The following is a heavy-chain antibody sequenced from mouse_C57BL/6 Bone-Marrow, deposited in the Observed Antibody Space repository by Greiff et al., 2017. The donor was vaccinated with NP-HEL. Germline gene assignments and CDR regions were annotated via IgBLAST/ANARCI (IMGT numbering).Heavy chain of an antibody. V-gene: IGHV1-72*01. CDR3: ARRVIYYYGSSYLFDY. D-gene: IGHD1-1*01. CDR2: IDPNSGGT. J-gene: IGHJ2*01. CDR1: GYTFTSYW. Sequence: VQLQQPGAELVKPGASVKLSCKASGYTFTSYWMHWVKQRPGRGLEWIGRIDPNSGGTKYNEKFKSKATLTVDKPSSTAYMQLSSLPSEVSAVYYCARRVIYYYGSSYLFDYWGQGTTLTVSS.